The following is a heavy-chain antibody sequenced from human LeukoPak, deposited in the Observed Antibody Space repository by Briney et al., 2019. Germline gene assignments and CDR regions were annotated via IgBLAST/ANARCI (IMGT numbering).Heavy chain of an antibody. D-gene: IGHD3-3*01. Sequence: ASVKVSCKASGYTFTSDYIHWARQAPGQGLEWLGIINPSGGRTTYGQNFQGRVTMTRDTSTGTVYMELSSLRSEDTAVYYCARGSRFLDYWGQGTLVTVSS. CDR3: ARGSRFLDY. CDR1: GYTFTSDY. J-gene: IGHJ4*02. V-gene: IGHV1-46*01. CDR2: INPSGGRT.